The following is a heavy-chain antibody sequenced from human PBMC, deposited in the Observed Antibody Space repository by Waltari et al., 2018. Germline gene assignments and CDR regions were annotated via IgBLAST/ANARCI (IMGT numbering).Heavy chain of an antibody. Sequence: QVQLVQSGAEVKKPGASVKVSCKASGYTFTGYYMHWVRQAPGQGLGWMGWINPKSGGTNYAQKVQGRVTMTRDTSISTAYMELSRLRSDDTAVYYCARDRYYYDSSGYSWFDPWGQGTLVTVSS. CDR1: GYTFTGYY. V-gene: IGHV1-2*02. CDR3: ARDRYYYDSSGYSWFDP. CDR2: INPKSGGT. D-gene: IGHD3-22*01. J-gene: IGHJ5*02.